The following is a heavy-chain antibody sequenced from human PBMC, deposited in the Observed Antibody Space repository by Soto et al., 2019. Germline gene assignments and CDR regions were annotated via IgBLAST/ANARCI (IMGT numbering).Heavy chain of an antibody. CDR1: GFTFSSYA. Sequence: HPGGSLRLSCAASGFTFSSYAMSWVRQAPGKGLEWVSAISGSGGSTYYADSVKGRFTISRDNSKNTLYLQMNSLRAEDTAVYYCAKSTVAGKIFAYGMDVWGQGTTVTVSS. CDR2: ISGSGGST. D-gene: IGHD6-19*01. CDR3: AKSTVAGKIFAYGMDV. J-gene: IGHJ6*02. V-gene: IGHV3-23*01.